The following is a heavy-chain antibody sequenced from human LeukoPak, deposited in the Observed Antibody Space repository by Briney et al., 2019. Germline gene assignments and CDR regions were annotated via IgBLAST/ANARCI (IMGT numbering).Heavy chain of an antibody. V-gene: IGHV1-2*02. J-gene: IGHJ4*02. Sequence: ASVKVSCKTSGYTFSGYYTHWVRQAPGQGLEWMGWSNPHSGGTNYAQKFQGRVTMTRDTSISTAYMELSRLRSDDTAVYYCARDEVATIPFDYWGQGTLVTVSS. D-gene: IGHD5-12*01. CDR1: GYTFSGYY. CDR2: SNPHSGGT. CDR3: ARDEVATIPFDY.